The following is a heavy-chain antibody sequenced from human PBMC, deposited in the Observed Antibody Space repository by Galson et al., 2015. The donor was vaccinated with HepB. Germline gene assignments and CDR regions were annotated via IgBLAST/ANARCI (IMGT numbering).Heavy chain of an antibody. CDR2: ISAYNGNT. Sequence: SVKVSCKASGYTFTSYGITWVRQAPGQGLEWMGGISAYNGNTNYAQKLQGRVTMTTDTFTSTAYMELRSLRSDNTAVYYCARGRRSNYGTFDFWGQGTLVTVSS. CDR3: ARGRRSNYGTFDF. D-gene: IGHD3-10*01. J-gene: IGHJ4*01. CDR1: GYTFTSYG. V-gene: IGHV1-18*04.